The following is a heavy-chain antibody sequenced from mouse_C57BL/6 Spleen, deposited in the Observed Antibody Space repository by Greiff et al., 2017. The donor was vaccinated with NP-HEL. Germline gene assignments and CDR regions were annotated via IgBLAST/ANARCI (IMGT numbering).Heavy chain of an antibody. V-gene: IGHV3-6*01. D-gene: IGHD2-4*01. CDR2: ISYDGSN. CDR3: ARVENYDYVYYYAMDY. Sequence: EVQLQQSGPGLVKPSQSLSLTCSVTGYSITSGYYWNWLRQFPGNKLEWMGYISYDGSNNYNPSLKNRISITRDTSKNQFFLKLNSVTTEDTATYYCARVENYDYVYYYAMDYWGQGTSVTVSS. CDR1: GYSITSGYY. J-gene: IGHJ4*01.